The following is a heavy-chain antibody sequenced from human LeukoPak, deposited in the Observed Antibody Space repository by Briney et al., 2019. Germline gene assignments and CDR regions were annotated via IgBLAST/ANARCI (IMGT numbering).Heavy chain of an antibody. D-gene: IGHD1-26*01. J-gene: IGHJ6*02. Sequence: SETLSLTCSVSDGSINSYYWNWIRRPPGKGMEWIGYIYYNGNTNYSPSLKSRVTMSVDTSKNLFSLKVSSVTVADTAVYYCARGRSNDYGMDVWGQGTTVTVSS. CDR3: ARGRSNDYGMDV. V-gene: IGHV4-59*01. CDR2: IYYNGNT. CDR1: DGSINSYY.